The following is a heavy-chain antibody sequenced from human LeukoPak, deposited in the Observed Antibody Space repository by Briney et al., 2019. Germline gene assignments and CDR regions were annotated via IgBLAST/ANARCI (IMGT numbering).Heavy chain of an antibody. CDR2: IDPDDSDT. CDR1: GYTFSTYW. V-gene: IGHV5-51*01. J-gene: IGHJ4*02. Sequence: GESLKISCKGSGYTFSTYWIGWVRQMSGKGLEWMGIIDPDDSDTRYSSSFQDQVTCSADKSISTVYLQWNSLRASDTAIYYCARKGRSTDVIFDWGQGTLVTVSS. CDR3: ARKGRSTDVIFD. D-gene: IGHD2-8*01.